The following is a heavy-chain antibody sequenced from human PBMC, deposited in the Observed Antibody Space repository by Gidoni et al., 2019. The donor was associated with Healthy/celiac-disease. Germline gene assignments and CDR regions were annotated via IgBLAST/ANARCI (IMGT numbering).Heavy chain of an antibody. J-gene: IGHJ5*02. CDR3: ARGRRVAAAGRRGNWFDP. CDR1: GGSFSGYY. CDR2: INHSGST. D-gene: IGHD6-13*01. Sequence: QVQLQQWGAGLLKPSETLSLTCAVYGGSFSGYYWSWIRQPPGKGLEWIGEINHSGSTNYNPSLKSRVTISVDTSKNQFSLKLSSVTAADTAVYYCARGRRVAAAGRRGNWFDPWGQGTLVTVSS. V-gene: IGHV4-34*01.